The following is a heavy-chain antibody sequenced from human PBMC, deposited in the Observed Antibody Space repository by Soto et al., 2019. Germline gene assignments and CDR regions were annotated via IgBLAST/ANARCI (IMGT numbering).Heavy chain of an antibody. D-gene: IGHD5-18*01. CDR1: GGSISSYC. Sequence: QVQRQESGPGRVKSSETLSLTCTVSGGSISSYCWSWIRQPPGKGLEWIGYISDSGSTNYTTYLVSRVSISVNTSKNQFSLMLSSVTAADTAVFYCARRYGSCFDYWGQGTLVTVSS. V-gene: IGHV4-59*08. J-gene: IGHJ4*02. CDR3: ARRYGSCFDY. CDR2: ISDSGST.